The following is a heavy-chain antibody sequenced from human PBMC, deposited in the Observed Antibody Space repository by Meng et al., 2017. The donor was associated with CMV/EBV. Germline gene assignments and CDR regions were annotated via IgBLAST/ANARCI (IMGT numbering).Heavy chain of an antibody. CDR3: ARSSGYDRYGMDV. CDR1: GGTFSSYT. D-gene: IGHD5-12*01. CDR2: IIPILGIA. Sequence: SVKVSCKASGGTFSSYTISWVRQAPGQGLEWMGRIIPILGIANYAQKFQGRVTITADKSTSTAYMELSSLRSEDTAVYYCARSSGYDRYGMDVWGQGTTVTAP. V-gene: IGHV1-69*02. J-gene: IGHJ6*02.